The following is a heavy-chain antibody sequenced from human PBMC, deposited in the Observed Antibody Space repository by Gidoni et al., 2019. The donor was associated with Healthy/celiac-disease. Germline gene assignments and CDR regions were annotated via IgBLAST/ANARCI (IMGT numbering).Heavy chain of an antibody. V-gene: IGHV4-34*01. CDR3: ARGGGSSPYY. CDR2: IKHSGST. D-gene: IGHD1-26*01. J-gene: IGHJ4*02. Sequence: QVQLQQWGAGLLKPSETLSLTCAVYGGSFSGYYWSWIRQPPGKGLEWIGEIKHSGSTNYNPSLKSRVTISVDTSKNQFSLKLSSVTAADTAVYYCARGGGSSPYYWGQGTLVTVSS. CDR1: GGSFSGYY.